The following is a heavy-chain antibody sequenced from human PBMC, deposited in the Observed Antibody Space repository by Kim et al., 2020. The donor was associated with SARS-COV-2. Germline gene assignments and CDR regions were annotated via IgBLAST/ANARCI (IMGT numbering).Heavy chain of an antibody. J-gene: IGHJ4*02. Sequence: GGSLRLSCAASGFTFRNYAMTWVRQAPGRGLEWISSVTATGITTYYADSVKGRFTISRDNSKYTVFLHMNSLRADDTAVYYCAKDVDGGYSYGYRFFDYWGLGTLVTVSS. CDR3: AKDVDGGYSYGYRFFDY. D-gene: IGHD5-18*01. CDR1: GFTFRNYA. CDR2: VTATGITT. V-gene: IGHV3-23*01.